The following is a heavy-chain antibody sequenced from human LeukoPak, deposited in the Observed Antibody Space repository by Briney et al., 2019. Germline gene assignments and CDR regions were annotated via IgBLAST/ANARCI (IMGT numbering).Heavy chain of an antibody. V-gene: IGHV3-66*01. CDR3: VRDRWPGLGDF. CDR1: GFTVSDNY. CDR2: LYSGGTT. D-gene: IGHD6-19*01. Sequence: GGSLRLSCAASGFTVSDNYMSWVRQAPGKGLEWVSVLYSGGTTYYADPVKGRFTISRYNSKNTLYLQMSSLRAEDTAVYYCVRDRWPGLGDFWGQGTTVTVSS. J-gene: IGHJ6*02.